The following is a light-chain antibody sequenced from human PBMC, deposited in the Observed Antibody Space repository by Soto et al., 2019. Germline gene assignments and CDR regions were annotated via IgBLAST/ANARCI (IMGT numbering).Light chain of an antibody. CDR3: QQYNNWPPNT. Sequence: ETIMTQSPATLSVSPGERATLSCRASQSVGTNLAWYQQKPGQAPRLLLYGVSTRATGIPARFSGSGSGTQFTLAISSLQSEDFAVYYCQQYNNWPPNTFGQGTKVDIK. CDR1: QSVGTN. V-gene: IGKV3-15*01. CDR2: GVS. J-gene: IGKJ2*01.